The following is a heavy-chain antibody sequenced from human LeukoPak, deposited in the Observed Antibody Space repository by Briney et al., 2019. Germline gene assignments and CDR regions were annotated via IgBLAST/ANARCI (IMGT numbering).Heavy chain of an antibody. Sequence: GGSLRLSCAASGFTFSSYEMNWVRQAPGKGLEWVSSISSSSSYIYYADSVKGRFTISRDNAKNSLYLQMNSLRAEDTAVYYCARDYDLNWFDPWGQGTLVTVSS. CDR3: ARDYDLNWFDP. D-gene: IGHD3-3*01. J-gene: IGHJ5*02. CDR2: ISSSSSYI. CDR1: GFTFSSYE. V-gene: IGHV3-21*01.